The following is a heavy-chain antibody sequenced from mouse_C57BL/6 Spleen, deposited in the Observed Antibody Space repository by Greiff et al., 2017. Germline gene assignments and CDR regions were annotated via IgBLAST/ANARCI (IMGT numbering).Heavy chain of an antibody. J-gene: IGHJ2*01. D-gene: IGHD2-4*01. CDR2: IDPETGGT. Sequence: VQLQQSGAELVRPGASVTLSCKASGYTFTDYEMHWVKQTPVHGLEWIGAIDPETGGTAYNQKFKGKAILTADKSSSTAYMELRSLTSEDSAFYYCTRDMITTFFDYWGQGTTLTVSS. V-gene: IGHV1-15*01. CDR1: GYTFTDYE. CDR3: TRDMITTFFDY.